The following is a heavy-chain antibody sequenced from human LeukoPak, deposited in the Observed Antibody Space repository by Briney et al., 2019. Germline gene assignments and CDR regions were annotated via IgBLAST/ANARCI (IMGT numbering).Heavy chain of an antibody. CDR3: AKERVAAAGEYFQH. D-gene: IGHD6-13*01. CDR1: GFTFSSYG. V-gene: IGHV3-30*18. J-gene: IGHJ1*01. CDR2: ISYDGSNK. Sequence: GGSLRLSCAASGFTFSSYGMHWVRQAPGKGLEWVAVISYDGSNKYYADSVKGRFTISRDNSKNTLYLQMNSLRAEDTAVYYCAKERVAAAGEYFQHWGQGTLVTVSS.